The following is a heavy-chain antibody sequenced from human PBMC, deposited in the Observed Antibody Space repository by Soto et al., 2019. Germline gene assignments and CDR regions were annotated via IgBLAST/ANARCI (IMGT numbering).Heavy chain of an antibody. D-gene: IGHD3-10*01. J-gene: IGHJ6*02. CDR3: AREGVGELSHYYGMDV. V-gene: IGHV1-18*01. Sequence: GASVKVSCKASGYTFTSYGISWVRQAPGQGLEWMGWISAYNGNTSYAQKLQGRVTMTTDTSTSTAYMELRSLRSDDTAVYYCAREGVGELSHYYGMDVWGQGTTVTLSS. CDR1: GYTFTSYG. CDR2: ISAYNGNT.